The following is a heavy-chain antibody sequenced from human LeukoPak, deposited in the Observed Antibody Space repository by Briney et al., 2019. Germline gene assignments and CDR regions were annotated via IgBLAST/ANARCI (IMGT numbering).Heavy chain of an antibody. CDR2: INPYSGAT. CDR1: GYTFTGYY. Sequence: ASVKVSCKASGYTFTGYYIHWLRQAPGQGLEWMGWINPYSGATDSAQTFQGRVTVARDTSTTTAYMKLNRLTSDDTAVYYCARANGGGAYYPFDHWGQGTLVAVSS. D-gene: IGHD2-21*02. V-gene: IGHV1-2*02. CDR3: ARANGGGAYYPFDH. J-gene: IGHJ4*02.